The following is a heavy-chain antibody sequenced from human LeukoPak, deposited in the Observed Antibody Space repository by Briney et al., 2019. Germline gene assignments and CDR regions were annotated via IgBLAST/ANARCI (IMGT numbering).Heavy chain of an antibody. V-gene: IGHV3-23*01. CDR2: ISGSGGST. CDR1: GFTFSSYG. D-gene: IGHD1-26*01. CDR3: AKATYSGSYFGVNGFDY. Sequence: GGSLRLSCAASGFTFSSYGMSWVRQAPGKGLEWVSAISGSGGSTYYADSVKGRFTISRDNSKNTLYLQMNSLRAEDTAVYYCAKATYSGSYFGVNGFDYWGQGTLVTVSS. J-gene: IGHJ4*02.